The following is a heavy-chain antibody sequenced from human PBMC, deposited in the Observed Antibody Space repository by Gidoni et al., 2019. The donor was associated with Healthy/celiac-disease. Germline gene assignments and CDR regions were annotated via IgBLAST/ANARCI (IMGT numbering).Heavy chain of an antibody. CDR1: GFTFSSYA. Sequence: QVQLVESGGGVVQPGRSLRLSCAASGFTFSSYAMHWVRQAPGKGLEWVAVISYDGSNKYYADSVKGRFTISRDNSKNTLYLQMNSLRAEDTAVYYCARGSYYRFYYYYYMDVWGKGTTVTVSS. CDR3: ARGSYYRFYYYYYMDV. CDR2: ISYDGSNK. V-gene: IGHV3-30-3*01. D-gene: IGHD1-26*01. J-gene: IGHJ6*03.